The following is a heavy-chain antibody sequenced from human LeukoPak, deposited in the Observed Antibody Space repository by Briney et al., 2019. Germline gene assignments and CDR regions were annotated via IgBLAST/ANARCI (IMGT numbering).Heavy chain of an antibody. Sequence: ASVKVSCKVSGYTLTELSMHWVRQAPGKGLEWMGGFDPEDGETIYAQKFQGRVTMTGDTSTDTAYMELSSLRSEDTAVYYCATDKEQLAPRYWGQGTLVTVSS. V-gene: IGHV1-24*01. CDR3: ATDKEQLAPRY. J-gene: IGHJ4*02. CDR2: FDPEDGET. CDR1: GYTLTELS. D-gene: IGHD6-6*01.